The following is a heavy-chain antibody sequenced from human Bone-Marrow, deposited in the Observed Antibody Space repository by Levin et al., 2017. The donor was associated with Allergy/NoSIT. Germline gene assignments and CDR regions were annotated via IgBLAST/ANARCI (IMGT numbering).Heavy chain of an antibody. CDR2: ISGSGRRT. D-gene: IGHD2-8*01. V-gene: IGHV3-23*01. CDR1: GFTFKNYG. CDR3: AKENGIMVYFPDC. Sequence: GGSLRLSCAASGFTFKNYGMTWVRQAQGKGLEWVSGISGSGRRTYYADSVKGRFTISRDNSKDTLYLEMNSLRADDTAIYYCAKENGIMVYFPDCWGQGAPVSVSS. J-gene: IGHJ4*02.